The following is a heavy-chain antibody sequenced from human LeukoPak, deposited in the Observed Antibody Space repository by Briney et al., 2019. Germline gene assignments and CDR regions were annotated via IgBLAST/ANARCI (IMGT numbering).Heavy chain of an antibody. CDR3: TRDGIPETNWSGYYVDF. D-gene: IGHD3-3*01. CDR2: IRSKTHGGTT. Sequence: GGSLRLSCAASGFTVSSNYMSWVRQAPGKGLEWVGFIRSKTHGGTTEYAASVKGRFSISRDDSKSIAYLQMNSLKTEDTAVYYCTRDGIPETNWSGYYVDFWGQGTLVTVSS. CDR1: GFTVSSNY. V-gene: IGHV3-71*01. J-gene: IGHJ4*02.